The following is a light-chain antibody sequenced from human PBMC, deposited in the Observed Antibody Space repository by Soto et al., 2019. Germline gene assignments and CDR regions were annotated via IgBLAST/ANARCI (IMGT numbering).Light chain of an antibody. CDR1: QSVSSY. Sequence: EIALTQSPATLFLSPGERATLSCRASQSVSSYLAWYQQKPGQAPRLLIYDASNRATGIPARFSGSGSGTDFTLTISSLEPEDFAVYYCQQRSNWPLTFGPGTKV. CDR2: DAS. V-gene: IGKV3-11*01. CDR3: QQRSNWPLT. J-gene: IGKJ3*01.